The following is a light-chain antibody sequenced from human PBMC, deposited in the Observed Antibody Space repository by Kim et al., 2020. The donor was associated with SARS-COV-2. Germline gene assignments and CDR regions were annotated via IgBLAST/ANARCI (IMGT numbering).Light chain of an antibody. Sequence: QSVLTQPPSVSGTPGQRVTISCSGSFSNIGPNTVSWYQQVSGTAPKLLIFSTNQRPAGVPDRFSGSKSVTSASLAISGLQSEDEADYHCAAWDDRLNGWVFGGGTTLTVL. CDR3: AAWDDRLNGWV. V-gene: IGLV1-44*01. J-gene: IGLJ3*02. CDR2: STN. CDR1: FSNIGPNT.